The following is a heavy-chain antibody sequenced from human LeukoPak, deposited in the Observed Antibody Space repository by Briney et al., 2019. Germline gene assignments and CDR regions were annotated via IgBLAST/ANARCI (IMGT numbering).Heavy chain of an antibody. CDR2: ISWNSGSI. V-gene: IGHV3-9*01. CDR3: XXDGGSSWPTNWFDP. Sequence: GXSLRXSCAASGFTFDDYAMHWVRQAPGKGLEWVSGISWNSGSIVYADSVKGRFTISRDNAKNSLYLQMNSLGAEDTALYYCXXDGGSSWPTNWFDPWGQGTLVTVSS. D-gene: IGHD6-13*01. J-gene: IGHJ5*02. CDR1: GFTFDDYA.